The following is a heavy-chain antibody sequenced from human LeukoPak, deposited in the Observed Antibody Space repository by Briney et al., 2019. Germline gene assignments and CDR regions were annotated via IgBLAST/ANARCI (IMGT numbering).Heavy chain of an antibody. Sequence: PGGSLRLSCAASGFTLSNSAMSWVRQAPGKGLEWVSTLSGSGITTYYADSVKGRFTISRDNSKNTLYLQMNSLRAEDTAAYYCAKGIYSSGWSYFDYWGHGTLVTVSS. CDR2: LSGSGITT. J-gene: IGHJ4*01. CDR1: GFTLSNSA. V-gene: IGHV3-23*01. D-gene: IGHD6-19*01. CDR3: AKGIYSSGWSYFDY.